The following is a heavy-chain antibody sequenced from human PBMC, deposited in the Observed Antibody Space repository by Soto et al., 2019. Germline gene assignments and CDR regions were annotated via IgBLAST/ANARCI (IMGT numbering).Heavy chain of an antibody. Sequence: QVQLQESGSGLVKPSQSLSLTCTVSGVSLNTADTWWSWIRQSPGKGLEFIGYYHSGGSSYYDASFTSRVIISADPSNRQCSLTLSSVTVADTAVYFCVRSRQMESGNDYGLDVWGQGTTVTVSS. CDR2: YHSGGSS. J-gene: IGHJ6*02. V-gene: IGHV4-30-4*01. CDR1: GVSLNTADTW. CDR3: VRSRQMESGNDYGLDV. D-gene: IGHD1-1*01.